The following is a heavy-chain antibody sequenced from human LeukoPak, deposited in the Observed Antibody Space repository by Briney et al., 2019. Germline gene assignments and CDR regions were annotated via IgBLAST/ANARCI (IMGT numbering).Heavy chain of an antibody. J-gene: IGHJ3*02. CDR1: GYTFTSYA. CDR2: INTNTGNP. Sequence: VASVKVSCKASGYTFTSYAMNWVRQAPGQRLEWMGWINTNTGNPTYAQGFTGRFVFSLDTSVSTAYLQISSLKAGDTAVYYCARDRLHCSGGSCYSGAFDIWGQGTMVTVSS. CDR3: ARDRLHCSGGSCYSGAFDI. D-gene: IGHD2-15*01. V-gene: IGHV7-4-1*02.